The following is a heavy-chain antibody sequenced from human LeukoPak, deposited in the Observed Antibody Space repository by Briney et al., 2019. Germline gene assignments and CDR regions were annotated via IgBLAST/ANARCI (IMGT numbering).Heavy chain of an antibody. CDR3: ATNRDCSGGSCYPYYYYYMDV. CDR1: GGTFSSYA. D-gene: IGHD2-15*01. CDR2: IIPIFGTA. Sequence: SVKVSCRASGGTFSSYAISWVRQAPGQGLEWMGRIIPIFGTANYAQKFQGRVTITTDESTSTAYMELSSLRSEDTAVYYCATNRDCSGGSCYPYYYYYMDVWGKGTTVTVSS. V-gene: IGHV1-69*05. J-gene: IGHJ6*03.